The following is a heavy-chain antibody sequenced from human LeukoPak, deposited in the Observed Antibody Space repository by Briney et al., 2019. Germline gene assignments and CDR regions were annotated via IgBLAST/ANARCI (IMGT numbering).Heavy chain of an antibody. CDR1: GDSVSSNTAA. CDR3: ARDPSGDQGLDS. CDR2: TYYRSRWYY. Sequence: SQTLSLTCAISGDSVSSNTAAWYWIRQSPSRGLEWLGRTYYRSRWYYEYAVSVRSRIAINADTSKNHFSLQLNSVTPDDTAVYYCARDPSGDQGLDSWGQGTLVTVSS. J-gene: IGHJ4*02. D-gene: IGHD3-10*01. V-gene: IGHV6-1*01.